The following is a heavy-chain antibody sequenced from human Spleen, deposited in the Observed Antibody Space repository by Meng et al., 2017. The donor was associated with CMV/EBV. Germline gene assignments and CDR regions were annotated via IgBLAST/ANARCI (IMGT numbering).Heavy chain of an antibody. CDR3: ARDRAAIGDYYYAMDV. Sequence: SETLSLTCNVSGGSISSSNFYWGWIRQPPGKGLEWLGSLFYSGTTYYNPSLKSRVTISEDTSKNQIYLELKSVTAADTAVYYCARDRAAIGDYYYAMDVWGQGTAVTVSS. D-gene: IGHD2-2*01. J-gene: IGHJ6*02. CDR2: LFYSGTT. CDR1: GGSISSSNFY. V-gene: IGHV4-39*07.